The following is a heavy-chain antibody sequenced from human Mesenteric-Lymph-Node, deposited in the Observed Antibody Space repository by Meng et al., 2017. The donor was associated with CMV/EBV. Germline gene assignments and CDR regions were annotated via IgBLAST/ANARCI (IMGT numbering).Heavy chain of an antibody. V-gene: IGHV1-2*02. CDR3: ASLDCGVVFDY. Sequence: ASVQVSCKASGYTFTGYYMLWVRQAPGQGLEWMGWINPNSGYTNYAQKFQGRVTMTRDTSINTAYMELSRLRSDDTAIYYCASLDCGVVFDYWGQGTLVTVSS. CDR1: GYTFTGYY. CDR2: INPNSGYT. J-gene: IGHJ4*02. D-gene: IGHD3-3*01.